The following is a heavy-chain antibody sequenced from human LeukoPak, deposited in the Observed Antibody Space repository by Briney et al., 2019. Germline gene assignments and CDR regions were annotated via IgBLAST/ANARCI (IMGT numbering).Heavy chain of an antibody. CDR2: ISSNGGST. V-gene: IGHV3-64*01. CDR3: ARDREGATDY. J-gene: IGHJ4*02. Sequence: PGGSLRLSCAASGFTFSSYAMHWVRQAPGKGLEYVSAISSNGGSTYYANSVKGRFTISRDNSKNTLYLQMGSLRAEDMAVYYCARDREGATDYWGQGNLVTVSS. CDR1: GFTFSSYA. D-gene: IGHD1-26*01.